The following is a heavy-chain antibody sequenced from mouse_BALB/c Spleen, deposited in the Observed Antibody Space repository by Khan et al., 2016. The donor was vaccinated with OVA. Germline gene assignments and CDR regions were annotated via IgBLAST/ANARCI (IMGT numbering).Heavy chain of an antibody. D-gene: IGHD2-10*01. CDR3: ARQPYYHYNIMDY. CDR1: GFSLTDYG. Sequence: QVQLKESGPGLVAPSQSLSITCTVSGFSLTDYGVSWIRQPPGKGLEWLGVIWGGGSTYYNSALKSRLSISKDNSKSQVFLKMNSLQTDDTAIYFCARQPYYHYNIMDYWGQGTSVTVSS. CDR2: IWGGGST. V-gene: IGHV2-6-5*01. J-gene: IGHJ4*01.